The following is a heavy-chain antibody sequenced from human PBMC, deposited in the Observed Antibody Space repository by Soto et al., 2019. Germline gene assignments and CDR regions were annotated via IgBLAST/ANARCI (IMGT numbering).Heavy chain of an antibody. Sequence: GGCLRLSCAASGLTFSSYGMHWVRKAPGKGLEWVAVISYDGSNKYYADSVKGRFTISRDNSKNTLYLQVNSLRAEDTAVYYSAKSPGYNRYYFDYWGQGTLVTVSS. CDR2: ISYDGSNK. CDR3: AKSPGYNRYYFDY. J-gene: IGHJ4*02. V-gene: IGHV3-30*18. CDR1: GLTFSSYG. D-gene: IGHD3-10*01.